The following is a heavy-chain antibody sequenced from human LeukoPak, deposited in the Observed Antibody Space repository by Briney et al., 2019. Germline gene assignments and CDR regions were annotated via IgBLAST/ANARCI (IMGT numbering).Heavy chain of an antibody. CDR1: GYTFTGYY. V-gene: IGHV1-2*06. Sequence: GASVNVSCKASGYTFTGYYMHWVRQAPGQGLEWMGRMNLNSGGTNYAQKFQGRVTMTRDTSISTAYMELSRLRSDDTAVYYCATTVTRLSDFDYWGQGTLVTVSS. D-gene: IGHD4-11*01. CDR3: ATTVTRLSDFDY. J-gene: IGHJ4*02. CDR2: MNLNSGGT.